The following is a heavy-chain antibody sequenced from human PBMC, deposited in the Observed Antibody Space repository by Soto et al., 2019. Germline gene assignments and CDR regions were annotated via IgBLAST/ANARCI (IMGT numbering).Heavy chain of an antibody. Sequence: QVQLVQSGAEVKKPGASVKVSCKASGYTFTSYDINWVRQATGQGLEWMGWMNPNSGNTGYAQKYXGXVXMXXNTSISTAYMELSSLRSEDTAVYYCASETVGAPDYWGQGTLVTVSS. D-gene: IGHD1-26*01. V-gene: IGHV1-8*01. CDR3: ASETVGAPDY. J-gene: IGHJ4*02. CDR2: MNPNSGNT. CDR1: GYTFTSYD.